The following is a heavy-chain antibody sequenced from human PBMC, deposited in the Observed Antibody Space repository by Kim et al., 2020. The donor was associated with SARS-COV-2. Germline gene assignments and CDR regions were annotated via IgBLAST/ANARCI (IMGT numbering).Heavy chain of an antibody. CDR1: GFTFSSYA. J-gene: IGHJ6*02. CDR2: ISFAGTNK. D-gene: IGHD3-16*01. Sequence: LSLTCAASGFTFSSYAMHWVHQAPGKGLEWVAVISFAGTNKYYADSAKGRFTISRDNSKNTLYLQMNSLRAEDTAVYYCARALGGGYYYGMDVWGQGTTVTVSS. V-gene: IGHV3-30*04. CDR3: ARALGGGYYYGMDV.